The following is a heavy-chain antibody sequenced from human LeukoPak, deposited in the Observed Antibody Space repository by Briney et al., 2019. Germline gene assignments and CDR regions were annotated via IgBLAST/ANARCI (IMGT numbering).Heavy chain of an antibody. J-gene: IGHJ6*02. Sequence: SQTLSLTCAVSGGSISSGGYSWSWIRQPPGKGLEWIGYIYHSGSTYYNPSLKSRVTISVDRSKNQFSLKLSSVTAADTAVYYCARATSRSLCGMDVWGQGTTVTVSS. CDR2: IYHSGST. CDR3: ARATSRSLCGMDV. V-gene: IGHV4-30-2*01. CDR1: GGSISSGGYS.